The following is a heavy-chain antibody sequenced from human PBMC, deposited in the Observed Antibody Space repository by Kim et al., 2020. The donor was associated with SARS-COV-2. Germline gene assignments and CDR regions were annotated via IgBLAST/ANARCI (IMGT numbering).Heavy chain of an antibody. CDR2: INAAIGNT. Sequence: ASVKVSCKASRNTFTNYAIHWVRQAPGQRLEWLGWINAAIGNTDYSQNFQGRVTITRDTSASTAYMELSGLRSEDTAVYYCAGANYYVSGTYYLPDYWS. CDR3: AGANYYVSGTYYLPDY. D-gene: IGHD3-10*01. V-gene: IGHV1-3*01. J-gene: IGHJ4*01. CDR1: RNTFTNYA.